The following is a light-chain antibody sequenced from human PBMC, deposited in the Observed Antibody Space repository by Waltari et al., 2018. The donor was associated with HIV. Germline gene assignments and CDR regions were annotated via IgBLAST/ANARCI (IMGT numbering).Light chain of an antibody. CDR3: QTWNHRTAMV. J-gene: IGLJ1*01. CDR1: KLGTKY. Sequence: SYELTQPPSVSVSPGQTASITSSGDKLGTKYAFWYQQKAGQSHVFVIYQDGKRPSGIPDRCSGSNSATTATLTSSGTQAMDEAYYYSQTWNHRTAMVFGPGTKVTVL. V-gene: IGLV3-1*01. CDR2: QDG.